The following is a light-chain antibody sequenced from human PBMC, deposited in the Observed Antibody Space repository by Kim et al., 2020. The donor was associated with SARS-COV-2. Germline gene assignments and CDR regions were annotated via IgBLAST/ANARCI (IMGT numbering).Light chain of an antibody. CDR2: GAS. J-gene: IGKJ1*01. CDR1: QSVRSSY. Sequence: EIVLTQSPGTLSLSPGERATLSCRASQSVRSSYLAWYQQKPGQAPRLLIYGASSRATGIPDRFSGSGSGTDFTLTISRLEPEDFAVYYCQQYGSSPPWGFGQGTKVDIK. CDR3: QQYGSSPPWG. V-gene: IGKV3-20*01.